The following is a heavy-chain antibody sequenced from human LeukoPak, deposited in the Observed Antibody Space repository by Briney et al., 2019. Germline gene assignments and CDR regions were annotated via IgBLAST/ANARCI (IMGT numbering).Heavy chain of an antibody. CDR2: ISGNGRTI. CDR1: GFTFSDYY. D-gene: IGHD5-18*01. V-gene: IGHV3-11*01. CDR3: ARDGFYSSVDY. J-gene: IGHJ4*02. Sequence: PGGTLRLSCAADGFTFSDYYMNWIRQAPGKGLEWVSFISGNGRTIYYADSVKGRFTISRDYAKNSLYLQMNSLRAEDMAVYYCARDGFYSSVDYWGQGTLVTVSS.